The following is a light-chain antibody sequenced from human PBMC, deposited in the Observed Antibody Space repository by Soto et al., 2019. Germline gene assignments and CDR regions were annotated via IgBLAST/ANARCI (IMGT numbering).Light chain of an antibody. CDR1: SSDIGRNY. CDR2: ENN. Sequence: QSVLTQPPSVSAAPGQKVTISYSGSSSDIGRNYVSWYQHLPGTAPKLLIYENNKRPSGIPDRLSGSKSGSSATLGITGLQTVDEADYYCRTWDSSLTTYVFGPGTKVTVL. CDR3: RTWDSSLTTYV. J-gene: IGLJ1*01. V-gene: IGLV1-51*02.